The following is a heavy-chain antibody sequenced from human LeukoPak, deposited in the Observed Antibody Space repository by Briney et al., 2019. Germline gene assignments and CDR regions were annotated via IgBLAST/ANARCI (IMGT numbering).Heavy chain of an antibody. Sequence: GGSLRLSCAASGFTFSGYGMHWVRQAPGKGLEWVAFIRYDGSNKYYADSVKGRFTISRDNAKNSLYLQMNSLRVEDTGVYYCAPKGSGSPPDWGQGTLVTVSS. CDR2: IRYDGSNK. D-gene: IGHD3-10*01. CDR3: APKGSGSPPD. V-gene: IGHV3-30*02. J-gene: IGHJ4*02. CDR1: GFTFSGYG.